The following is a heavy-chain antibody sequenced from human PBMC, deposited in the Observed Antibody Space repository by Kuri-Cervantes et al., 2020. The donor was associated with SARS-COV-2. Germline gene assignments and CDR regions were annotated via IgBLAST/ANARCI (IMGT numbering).Heavy chain of an antibody. J-gene: IGHJ4*02. D-gene: IGHD3-10*01. V-gene: IGHV3-30*04. CDR2: ISNGGSNK. CDR1: GFTFRSYA. Sequence: GGSLRLSCAASGFTFRSYALHWVRQAPGKGLEWVAVISNGGSNKYYADSVRGRFTISRDNSKNTLYLQMNSLRAEDTAVYYCAKDLGFGELLSGVVNDYWGQGTLVTVSS. CDR3: AKDLGFGELLSGVVNDY.